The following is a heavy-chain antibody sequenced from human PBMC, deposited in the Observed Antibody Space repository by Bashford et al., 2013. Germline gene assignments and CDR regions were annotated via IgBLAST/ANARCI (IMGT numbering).Heavy chain of an antibody. Sequence: SSETLSLTCAVYGGSFSGYYWSWIRQPPEKGLEWIGEINHSGSTNYNPSLKSRVTISVDTSKNQFSLKLSSVTAADTAVYYCARGDASSLYYYYYYMDVWGKGPRSPSP. CDR2: INHSGST. CDR1: GGSFSGYY. D-gene: IGHD6-13*01. CDR3: ARGDASSLYYYYYYMDV. V-gene: IGHV4-34*01. J-gene: IGHJ6*03.